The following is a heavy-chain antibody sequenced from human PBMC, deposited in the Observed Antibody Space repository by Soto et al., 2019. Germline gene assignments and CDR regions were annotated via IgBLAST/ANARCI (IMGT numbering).Heavy chain of an antibody. CDR3: ARLRNSGYPTHFYYGMDV. V-gene: IGHV1-18*01. J-gene: IGHJ6*02. CDR2: ISTYNDNT. CDR1: GYTFHNFG. Sequence: QVQLEQSGVEVKKPGASVKVTCKASGYTFHNFGISWVRQAPGQGLEWMGWISTYNDNTNYSQKFQGRVTMATDFSKSPASMELRSLRPDDTAVYYCARLRNSGYPTHFYYGMDVWGPGNTVTVSS. D-gene: IGHD5-12*01.